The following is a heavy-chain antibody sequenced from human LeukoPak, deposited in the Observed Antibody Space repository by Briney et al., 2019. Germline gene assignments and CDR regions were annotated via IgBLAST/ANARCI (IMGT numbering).Heavy chain of an antibody. J-gene: IGHJ1*01. Sequence: PSETLSLTCTVSGGSISSYYWSWIRQPPGKGLEWIGYIYYSGSTNYNPSLKSRVTMSVDTSKNQFSLKLSSVTAADTAVYYCARGGSSWSAEYFQHWGQGTLVTVSS. D-gene: IGHD6-13*01. CDR1: GGSISSYY. V-gene: IGHV4-59*12. CDR3: ARGGSSWSAEYFQH. CDR2: IYYSGST.